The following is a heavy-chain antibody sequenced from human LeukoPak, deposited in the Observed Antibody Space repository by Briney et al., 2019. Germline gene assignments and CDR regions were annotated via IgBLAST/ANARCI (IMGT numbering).Heavy chain of an antibody. CDR2: IIPIFGTA. CDR3: AREYSSSSEPFDY. J-gene: IGHJ4*02. V-gene: IGHV1-69*05. Sequence: SVKFSCKASGGTFSSYAISWVRQAPGQGLEWMGRIIPIFGTANYAQKFQGRVTITTDESTSTAYMELSSLRSEDTAVYYCAREYSSSSEPFDYWGQGTLVTVSS. D-gene: IGHD6-6*01. CDR1: GGTFSSYA.